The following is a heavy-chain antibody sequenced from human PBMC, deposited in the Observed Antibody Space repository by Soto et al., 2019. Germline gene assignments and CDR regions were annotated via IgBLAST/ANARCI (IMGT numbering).Heavy chain of an antibody. D-gene: IGHD3-22*01. J-gene: IGHJ5*02. V-gene: IGHV1-69*01. Sequence: QVQLVQSGAEVKKPGSSMKVSCKASGGTFNSYDINWVRQAPGQGLEWMGGIIPIVETPKYAQKFQGRVTITADESTNTVYMELSSLRSAETAMYYCARLSRPNYYDTSGFFKDNWFDPWGQGTLVTVSS. CDR1: GGTFNSYD. CDR3: ARLSRPNYYDTSGFFKDNWFDP. CDR2: IIPIVETP.